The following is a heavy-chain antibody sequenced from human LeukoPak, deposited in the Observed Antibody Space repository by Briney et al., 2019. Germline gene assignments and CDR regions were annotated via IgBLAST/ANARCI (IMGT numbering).Heavy chain of an antibody. CDR3: ARGRIAVAGTFDY. CDR2: ISSSSGHI. J-gene: IGHJ4*02. D-gene: IGHD6-19*01. CDR1: GITFSSYT. Sequence: GGSLRLSCAASGITFSSYTMTWVRQAPGKGLECVSSISSSSGHIYYADSVQGRFTISRDNAKNSLFLQMHSLRDEDTAVYYCARGRIAVAGTFDYWGQGTLVTVSS. V-gene: IGHV3-21*01.